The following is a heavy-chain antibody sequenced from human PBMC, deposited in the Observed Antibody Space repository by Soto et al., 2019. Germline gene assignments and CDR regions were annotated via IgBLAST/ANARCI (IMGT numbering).Heavy chain of an antibody. Sequence: ASETLSLTCAVSGGSISSSNWWSWVRQPPGKGLEWIGEIYHSGSTNYNPSLKSRVTISVDKSKNQFSLKLSSVTAADTAVYYCARGSAYYDFWSGYPYYFDYWGQGTLVTVSS. CDR2: IYHSGST. J-gene: IGHJ4*02. CDR3: ARGSAYYDFWSGYPYYFDY. CDR1: GGSISSSNW. V-gene: IGHV4-4*02. D-gene: IGHD3-3*01.